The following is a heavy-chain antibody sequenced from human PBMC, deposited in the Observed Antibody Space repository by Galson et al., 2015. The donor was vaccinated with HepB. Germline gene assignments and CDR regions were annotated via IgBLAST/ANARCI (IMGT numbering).Heavy chain of an antibody. CDR2: TYYRSKWYS. CDR1: GDSVSSNSAA. V-gene: IGHV6-1*01. CDR3: ARAIYGSGSYPHFDY. J-gene: IGHJ4*02. Sequence: CAISGDSVSSNSAAWNWIRQSPSRGLEWLGRTYYRSKWYSDYAVSVKSRITINPDTSKNQFSLQLNSVTPGDTAVYYCARAIYGSGSYPHFDYWGQGTLVTVSS. D-gene: IGHD3-10*01.